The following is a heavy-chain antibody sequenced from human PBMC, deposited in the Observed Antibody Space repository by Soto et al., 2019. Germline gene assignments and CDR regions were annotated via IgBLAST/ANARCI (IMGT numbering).Heavy chain of an antibody. V-gene: IGHV3-23*01. J-gene: IGHJ5*02. CDR2: TGITGRTT. Sequence: GGSLRLSCAASGFTFSNYAMSWVRQAPGKGLEWVSTTGITGRTTYYADSVKGRFTVSRDNSKNTLDLQMSSLRAEDTAVYYCARALGATWFDPWGQGTLVTVSS. CDR3: ARALGATWFDP. CDR1: GFTFSNYA. D-gene: IGHD1-26*01.